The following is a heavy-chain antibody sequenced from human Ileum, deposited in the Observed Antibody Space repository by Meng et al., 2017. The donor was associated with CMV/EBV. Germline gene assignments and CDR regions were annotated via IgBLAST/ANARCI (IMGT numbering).Heavy chain of an antibody. CDR1: FPNYA. CDR3: AKSGGYCVSADCYPNWFDP. CDR2: ITPSGHGT. Sequence: FPNYAMNWVRQAPGKGLEWVSTITPSGHGTYYADSVKGRFTISRDNSVNTLYLEMNTLRAEDTAIYYCAKSGGYCVSADCYPNWFDPWGQGTLVTVSS. V-gene: IGHV3-23*01. J-gene: IGHJ5*02. D-gene: IGHD2-15*01.